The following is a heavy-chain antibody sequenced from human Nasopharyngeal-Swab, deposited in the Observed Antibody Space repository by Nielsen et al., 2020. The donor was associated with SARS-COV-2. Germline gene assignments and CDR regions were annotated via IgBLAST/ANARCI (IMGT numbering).Heavy chain of an antibody. CDR3: ARCSGGSCRFDY. CDR2: MNPNSGNT. D-gene: IGHD2-15*01. CDR1: GYTFTSYD. Sequence: ASVKVSCKASGYTFTSYDINWVRQATGQGLEWMGWMNPNSGNTGYAQKFQGRVIMTRNTSISTAYMELSSLRSEDTAVYYCARCSGGSCRFDYWGQGTLVTVSS. V-gene: IGHV1-8*01. J-gene: IGHJ4*02.